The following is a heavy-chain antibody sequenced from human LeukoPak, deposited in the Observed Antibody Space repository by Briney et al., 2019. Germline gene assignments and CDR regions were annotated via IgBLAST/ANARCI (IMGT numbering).Heavy chain of an antibody. CDR3: ARDGRITMVRGVINWFDT. D-gene: IGHD3-10*01. J-gene: IGHJ5*02. Sequence: ASVKVSCKASGYTFTSYGISWVRQAPGQGLEWMGWIIAYNGNTNYAQKLQGRVTMTTDTSTSTAYMELRSLRSDDTAVYYGARDGRITMVRGVINWFDTWGQGTLVTVSS. V-gene: IGHV1-18*01. CDR1: GYTFTSYG. CDR2: IIAYNGNT.